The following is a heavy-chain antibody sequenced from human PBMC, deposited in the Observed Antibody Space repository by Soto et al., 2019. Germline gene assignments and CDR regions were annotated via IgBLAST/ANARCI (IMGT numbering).Heavy chain of an antibody. CDR1: GGSFSGYY. V-gene: IGHV4-34*01. Sequence: QVQLQQWGAGLLKPSETLSLTCAVYGGSFSGYYWSWIRQPPGKGLEWIGEINHSGSTNYNPSLKSRVTISVDTSKNQFSLKLSSVTAADTAVYYCAFCDYAADFNWGQGTLVTVSS. D-gene: IGHD4-17*01. CDR3: AFCDYAADFN. J-gene: IGHJ4*02. CDR2: INHSGST.